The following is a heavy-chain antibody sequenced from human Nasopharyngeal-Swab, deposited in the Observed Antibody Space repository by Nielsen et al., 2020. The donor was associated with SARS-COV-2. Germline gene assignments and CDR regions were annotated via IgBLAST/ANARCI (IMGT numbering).Heavy chain of an antibody. CDR3: ARGPPSIELMVYGKVGWFDP. J-gene: IGHJ5*02. CDR2: INHSGST. Sequence: SETLSLTCDVFGGSLNDYYWNWIRQPPGKGLEWIGEINHSGSTNYNPSLKSRVTISVDMSNNQFSLYLSSVTAADTAVYYCARGPPSIELMVYGKVGWFDPWGQGTLVTVSS. CDR1: GGSLNDYY. D-gene: IGHD2-8*02. V-gene: IGHV4-34*01.